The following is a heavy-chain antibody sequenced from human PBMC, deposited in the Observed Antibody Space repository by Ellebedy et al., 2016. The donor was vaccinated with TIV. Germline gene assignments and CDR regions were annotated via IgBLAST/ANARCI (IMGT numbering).Heavy chain of an antibody. CDR2: ISWNSGSI. Sequence: GGSLRLSXAASGFTFDDYAMHWVRQPPGKGLEWVSGISWNSGSIGYADSVKGRFTISRDNAKNSLYLQMNSLKTEDTAVYYCASGYSSGWHDETSFDYWGQGTLVTVSS. D-gene: IGHD6-19*01. CDR3: ASGYSSGWHDETSFDY. CDR1: GFTFDDYA. V-gene: IGHV3-9*01. J-gene: IGHJ4*02.